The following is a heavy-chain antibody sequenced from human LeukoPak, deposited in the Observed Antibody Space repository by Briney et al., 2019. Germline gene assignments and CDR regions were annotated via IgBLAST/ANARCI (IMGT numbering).Heavy chain of an antibody. CDR3: ARQWSIAARPGYYYTDV. CDR1: GGSFSGYY. J-gene: IGHJ6*03. Sequence: KPSETLSLTCAVYGGSFSGYYWSWIRQPPGKGLEWIGEINHSGSTYYNPSLKSRVTISVDTSKNQFSLKLSSVTAADTAVYYCARQWSIAARPGYYYTDVWGKGTTVTVSS. D-gene: IGHD6-6*01. V-gene: IGHV4-34*01. CDR2: INHSGST.